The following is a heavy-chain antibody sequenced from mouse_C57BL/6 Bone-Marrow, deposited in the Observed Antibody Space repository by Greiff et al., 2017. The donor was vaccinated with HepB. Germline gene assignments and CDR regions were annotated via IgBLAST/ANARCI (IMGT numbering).Heavy chain of an antibody. D-gene: IGHD2-1*01. CDR3: AVYGNYDY. J-gene: IGHJ2*01. CDR1: GYAFSSSW. V-gene: IGHV1-82*01. CDR2: IYPGDGDT. Sequence: VQLQESGPELVKPGASVKISCKASGYAFSSSWMNWVKQRPGKGLEWIGRIYPGDGDTNYNGKFKGNTTLTADKSSSTAYMQLSSLTSEDSAVYFCAVYGNYDYWGQGTTLTVSS.